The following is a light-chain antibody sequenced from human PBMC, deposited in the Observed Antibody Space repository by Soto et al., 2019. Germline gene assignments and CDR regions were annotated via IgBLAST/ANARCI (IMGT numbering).Light chain of an antibody. CDR1: SSDVGGYEF. Sequence: QSALTQPASVSGSPGQSITISCTGTSSDVGGYEFVSWYQQHPDNAPKLIIYDVSERPSGESSRFSGSKSANTASLTISGLQAEDEADYYCSSYTSSGTYVFGTGTKLTVL. V-gene: IGLV2-14*01. CDR2: DVS. CDR3: SSYTSSGTYV. J-gene: IGLJ1*01.